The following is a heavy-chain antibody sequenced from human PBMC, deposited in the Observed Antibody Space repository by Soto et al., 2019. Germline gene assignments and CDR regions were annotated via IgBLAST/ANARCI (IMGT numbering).Heavy chain of an antibody. V-gene: IGHV3-48*01. J-gene: IGHJ4*02. CDR2: VSGSSRTI. CDR1: GFTFSSYA. D-gene: IGHD7-27*01. Sequence: EVQLVESGGGLVQPGGSLRLSCGASGFTFSSYAMNWVRQAPGKGLEWISYVSGSSRTIYYADSVKGRFTISRDNAKKSLYLQMNSRRAVDTAVYYCARDLWGSFDYWGQGTLVTVSS. CDR3: ARDLWGSFDY.